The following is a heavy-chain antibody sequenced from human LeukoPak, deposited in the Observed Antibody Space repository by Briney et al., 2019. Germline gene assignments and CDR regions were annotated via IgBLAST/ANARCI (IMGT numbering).Heavy chain of an antibody. D-gene: IGHD3-10*01. Sequence: GGSLRLSCAASGFTFSSYGMHWVRQAPGKGLEWVSSISGSGGTTYYADSVKGRFTISRDNSKNTLYLQMNSLRAEDTAIYYCAKNFYASGSYYYYYYMDVWGKGTTVTISS. CDR2: ISGSGGTT. J-gene: IGHJ6*03. CDR3: AKNFYASGSYYYYYYMDV. CDR1: GFTFSSYG. V-gene: IGHV3-23*01.